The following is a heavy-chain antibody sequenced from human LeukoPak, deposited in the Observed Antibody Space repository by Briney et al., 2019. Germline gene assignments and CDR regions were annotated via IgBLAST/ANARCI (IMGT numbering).Heavy chain of an antibody. CDR1: GFTFDDYG. V-gene: IGHV3-20*04. CDR3: AREKACGSTTCPLDI. D-gene: IGHD2-2*01. Sequence: TGGSLRLSCAASGFTFDDYGMSGVRQVPGKGLEWVSEINWNSGSTGYADSVKGRFTISRDNAKKSLHLQMNSLRAEDTALYYCAREKACGSTTCPLDIWGQGTMVTVSS. CDR2: INWNSGST. J-gene: IGHJ3*02.